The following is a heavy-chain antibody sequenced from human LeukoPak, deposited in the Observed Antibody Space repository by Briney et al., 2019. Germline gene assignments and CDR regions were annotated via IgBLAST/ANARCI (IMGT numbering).Heavy chain of an antibody. CDR3: ARNFNHFDY. CDR1: GFTFSSYA. Sequence: PGGSLRLSCAASGFTFSSYAMHWVRQAPGKGLEWVAVISYVGRNKYYTDSVKGRFPISRDNSKNTLYLQMNSLRAEDTAVYYCARNFNHFDYWGQGTLVTVSS. V-gene: IGHV3-30*04. J-gene: IGHJ4*02. D-gene: IGHD1-14*01. CDR2: ISYVGRNK.